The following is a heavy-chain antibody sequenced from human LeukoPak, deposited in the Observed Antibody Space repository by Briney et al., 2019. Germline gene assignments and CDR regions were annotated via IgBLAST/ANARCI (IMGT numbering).Heavy chain of an antibody. Sequence: PSETLSLTCAVYGGSFSGYYWSWIRQPPGKGLEWIGYIYYSGSTNYNPSLKSRVTISVDTSKNQFSLKLSSVTAADTAVYYCARSRRTGNYYDSSGYYYESWGQGTLVTVSS. J-gene: IGHJ4*02. CDR1: GGSFSGYY. CDR2: IYYSGST. V-gene: IGHV4-59*01. D-gene: IGHD3-22*01. CDR3: ARSRRTGNYYDSSGYYYES.